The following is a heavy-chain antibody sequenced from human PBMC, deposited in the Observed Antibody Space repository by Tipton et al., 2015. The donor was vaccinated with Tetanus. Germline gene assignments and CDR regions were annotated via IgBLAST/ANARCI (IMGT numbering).Heavy chain of an antibody. CDR1: GFNVSSYW. D-gene: IGHD3-16*02. CDR3: ARGKSISIVALDE. J-gene: IGHJ3*01. V-gene: IGHV3-74*01. Sequence: SLRLSCAASGFNVSSYWMHWVRQAPGKGLVWVSRISSDGTNTDYADFLRGRFTVSRDNAKNTVYLEMNSLTAEDTALYYCARGKSISIVALDEWGQGTTVTVSS. CDR2: ISSDGTNT.